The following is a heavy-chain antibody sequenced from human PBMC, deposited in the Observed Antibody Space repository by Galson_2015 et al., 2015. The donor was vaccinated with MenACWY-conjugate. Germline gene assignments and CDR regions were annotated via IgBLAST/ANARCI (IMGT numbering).Heavy chain of an antibody. CDR1: GFTFSSYT. V-gene: IGHV3-21*01. CDR2: ITSSGSYI. J-gene: IGHJ4*02. CDR3: ARDLKVGATGEFGY. Sequence: SLRLSCAASGFTFSSYTLHWVRQAPGKGLEWVSSITSSGSYIYFADSAKGRFTISRDNAKNSLYLQMNSLRAEDTAVYYCARDLKVGATGEFGYWGQGTLVTVSS. D-gene: IGHD4/OR15-4a*01.